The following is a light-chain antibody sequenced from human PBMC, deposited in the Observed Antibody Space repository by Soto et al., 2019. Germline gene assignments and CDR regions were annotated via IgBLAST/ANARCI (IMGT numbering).Light chain of an antibody. CDR2: GAS. CDR3: QQYNNWPPWT. Sequence: EIVMTQSPATLSVSPGERATLSCRASQSVSSNLAWYQQKPGQAPRLLIYGASTRATGIPARFSGSGSGTEFTLTISSLQSEDFAVYYCQQYNNWPPWTFGQGPRWRS. J-gene: IGKJ1*01. V-gene: IGKV3-15*01. CDR1: QSVSSN.